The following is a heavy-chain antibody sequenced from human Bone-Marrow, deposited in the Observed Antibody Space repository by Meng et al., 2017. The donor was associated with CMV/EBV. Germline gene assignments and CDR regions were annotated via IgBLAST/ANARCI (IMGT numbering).Heavy chain of an antibody. Sequence: SCAASGFIFSNAWMNWVRQAPGKGLEWVGRIKSKVDGGTTDYAAPVKGRFSISRDDSKNTVYMQMSSLKTEDTAAYYCVTGGYFLDYWGQGTLVTVSS. V-gene: IGHV3-15*07. CDR3: VTGGYFLDY. CDR1: GFIFSNAW. J-gene: IGHJ4*02. D-gene: IGHD5-18*01. CDR2: IKSKVDGGTT.